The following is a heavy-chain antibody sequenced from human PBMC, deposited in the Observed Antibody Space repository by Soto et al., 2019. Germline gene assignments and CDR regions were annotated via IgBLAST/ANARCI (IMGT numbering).Heavy chain of an antibody. V-gene: IGHV4-31*03. D-gene: IGHD2-15*01. CDR3: ARFGKVVVAATPVFAFDI. Sequence: QVQLQESGPGLVKPSQTLSLTCTVSGGSISSGGYYWSWIRQHPGKGLEWIGYIYYSGSTYYNPSLKSRVTISVDTSKNQFSLKLSSVTAADTAVYYCARFGKVVVAATPVFAFDIWGQGTMVTVSS. J-gene: IGHJ3*02. CDR1: GGSISSGGYY. CDR2: IYYSGST.